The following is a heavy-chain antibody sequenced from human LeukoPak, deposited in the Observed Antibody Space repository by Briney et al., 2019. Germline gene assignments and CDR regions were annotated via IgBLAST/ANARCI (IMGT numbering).Heavy chain of an antibody. CDR2: TSNSEST. Sequence: SETLSLTRSVSGGSISSHYWSWIRQPPGKGLEWIGYTSNSESTNSNPSLKSRVTISIDPSKEQFSLRLSSVTVADSALYYCARVVVPATLPPYYHYMDVWGKGASVTVSS. J-gene: IGHJ6*03. V-gene: IGHV4-59*11. CDR3: ARVVVPATLPPYYHYMDV. CDR1: GGSISSHY. D-gene: IGHD1-26*01.